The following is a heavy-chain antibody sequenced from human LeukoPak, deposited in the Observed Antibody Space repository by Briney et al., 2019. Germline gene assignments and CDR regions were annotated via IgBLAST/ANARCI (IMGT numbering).Heavy chain of an antibody. J-gene: IGHJ4*02. CDR2: INPNSGVT. CDR1: GYSFSGYF. D-gene: IGHD3-10*01. V-gene: IGHV1-2*02. Sequence: ASVKVSCKASGYSFSGYFLHWVRQAPGQGLEWMGWINPNSGVTHSAQNFQGRVSLTRDTSINTAYMELSSLESDDTALYYCARDLWFGELFPLGYWGQGTLVTVSS. CDR3: ARDLWFGELFPLGY.